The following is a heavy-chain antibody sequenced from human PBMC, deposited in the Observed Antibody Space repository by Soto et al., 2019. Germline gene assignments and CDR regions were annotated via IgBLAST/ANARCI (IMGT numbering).Heavy chain of an antibody. CDR1: GFTFISYA. V-gene: IGHV3-30-3*01. CDR2: ISFDGSTE. J-gene: IGHJ6*02. D-gene: IGHD3-10*01. CDR3: ARSRHGSGSYTHCYYGLDV. Sequence: QVQLVESGGGVVQPGRSLRLSCAASGFTFISYAMHWVRQAPGKGLEWVAVISFDGSTEYYADSVKGRFTISRDNSKNTVYLPMNSLRSEDTAVYYCARSRHGSGSYTHCYYGLDVWGHGTTVTVSS.